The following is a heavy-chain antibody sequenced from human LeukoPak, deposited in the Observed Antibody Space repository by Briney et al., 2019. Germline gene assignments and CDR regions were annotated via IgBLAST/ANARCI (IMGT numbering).Heavy chain of an antibody. Sequence: GGSLRLSCAASGFTFSSYWMSGVLQAPGKGLEWVANIKQDGSEKYYVDSVKGRFTISRDNAKNSLYLQMNSLRAEDTAVYYCARVDIVVVPAAIGRGHYYYYYGMDVWGQGTTVTVSS. CDR2: IKQDGSEK. CDR1: GFTFSSYW. J-gene: IGHJ6*02. D-gene: IGHD2-2*01. V-gene: IGHV3-7*01. CDR3: ARVDIVVVPAAIGRGHYYYYYGMDV.